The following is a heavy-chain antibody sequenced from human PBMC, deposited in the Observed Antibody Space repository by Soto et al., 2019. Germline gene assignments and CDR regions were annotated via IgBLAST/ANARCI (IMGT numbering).Heavy chain of an antibody. CDR3: AKDVPLYDSSGYRPDY. Sequence: GGSLRLSCAASGFTFSSYGMHWVRQAPGKGLEWVAVISYDGSNKYYADSVKGRFTISRDNSKNTLYLQMNSLRAEDTAVYYCAKDVPLYDSSGYRPDYWGQGTLVTVSS. V-gene: IGHV3-30*18. D-gene: IGHD3-22*01. J-gene: IGHJ4*02. CDR1: GFTFSSYG. CDR2: ISYDGSNK.